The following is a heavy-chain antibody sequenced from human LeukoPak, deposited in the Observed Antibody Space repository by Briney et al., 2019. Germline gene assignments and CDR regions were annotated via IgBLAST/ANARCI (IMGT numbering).Heavy chain of an antibody. V-gene: IGHV1-18*01. CDR1: GYTFTSYG. D-gene: IGHD3-22*01. CDR3: ARDEARYSSGYYPNWFDP. Sequence: ASVKVSCKASGYTFTSYGISWVRQAPGQGLEWMGWISGYNGYTHYAHNLQGRVTLTTDTSTSTAYMELRSLRSDDTAVYYCARDEARYSSGYYPNWFDPWGQGTLVTVSS. J-gene: IGHJ5*02. CDR2: ISGYNGYT.